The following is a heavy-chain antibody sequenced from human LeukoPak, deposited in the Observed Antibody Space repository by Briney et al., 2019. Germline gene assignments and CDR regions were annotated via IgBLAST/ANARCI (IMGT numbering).Heavy chain of an antibody. Sequence: SVKVSCKASGGTFSRYAISWGRQAPGQGLEWMGGIIPIFGTANYAPKFQGRVTITAAKSTSPAYIGLSSLRSEDTAVCYCARDRLSWDYHPSGWYFDLWGRGTLVTVSS. CDR2: IIPIFGTA. J-gene: IGHJ2*01. CDR1: GGTFSRYA. V-gene: IGHV1-69*06. CDR3: ARDRLSWDYHPSGWYFDL. D-gene: IGHD1-7*01.